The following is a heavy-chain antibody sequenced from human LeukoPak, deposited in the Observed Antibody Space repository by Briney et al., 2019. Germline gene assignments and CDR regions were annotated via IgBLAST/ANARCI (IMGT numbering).Heavy chain of an antibody. CDR1: GFTFSSYW. CDR2: INTVGSDT. D-gene: IGHD1-26*01. V-gene: IGHV3-74*01. CDR3: ARENVGSYYTCFDY. Sequence: GGSLRLSCAASGFTFSSYWLYWVGQAPGKGLVWVSRINTVGSDTTYADSVKGRFTNSSDNAKNTLYLQMNRLPAEDTAVYYCARENVGSYYTCFDYWGQGTLVTVSS. J-gene: IGHJ4*02.